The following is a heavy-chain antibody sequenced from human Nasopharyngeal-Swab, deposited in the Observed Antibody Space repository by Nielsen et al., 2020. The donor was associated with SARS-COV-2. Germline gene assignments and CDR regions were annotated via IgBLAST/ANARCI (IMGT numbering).Heavy chain of an antibody. Sequence: GESLKISCAASGFTFSSYSMNWVRQAPGKGLEWVSYISSSSSTIYYADSVKGRFTISRDNAKNSLYLQMNSLRAEDTAVYYCARRPHLGVRGVSWFDPWGQGTLVTVSS. V-gene: IGHV3-48*04. CDR1: GFTFSSYS. CDR2: ISSSSSTI. J-gene: IGHJ5*02. CDR3: ARRPHLGVRGVSWFDP. D-gene: IGHD3-10*01.